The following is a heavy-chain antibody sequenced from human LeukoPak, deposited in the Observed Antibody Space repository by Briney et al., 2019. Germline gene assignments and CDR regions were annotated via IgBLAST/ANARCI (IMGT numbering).Heavy chain of an antibody. CDR1: GYTFTGYY. J-gene: IGHJ3*02. Sequence: ASVKVSCKASGYTFTGYYMHWVRQAPGQGLEWMGWINPNSGGTNYAQKFQGRVTMTRDTSISTAYMELSSLISDDTAVYYCARARSRITFGGIRHAFDIWAKGHWSPSLQ. V-gene: IGHV1-2*02. D-gene: IGHD3-16*01. CDR2: INPNSGGT. CDR3: ARARSRITFGGIRHAFDI.